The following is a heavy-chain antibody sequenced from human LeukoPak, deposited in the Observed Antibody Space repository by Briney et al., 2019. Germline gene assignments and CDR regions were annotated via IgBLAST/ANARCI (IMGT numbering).Heavy chain of an antibody. CDR2: IYTSGST. Sequence: PSETLSLTCTVSGGSISSYYWSCIRQPAGKGLEWIGRIYTSGSTNYNPSLKSRVTMSVDTSKNQFSLKLSSVTAADTAVYYCARETSQKGAHYMDVWGKGTTVTISS. CDR3: ARETSQKGAHYMDV. D-gene: IGHD3-16*01. J-gene: IGHJ6*03. V-gene: IGHV4-4*07. CDR1: GGSISSYY.